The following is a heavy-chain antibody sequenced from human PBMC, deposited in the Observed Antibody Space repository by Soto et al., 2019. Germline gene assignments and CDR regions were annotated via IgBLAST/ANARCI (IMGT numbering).Heavy chain of an antibody. D-gene: IGHD7-27*01. J-gene: IGHJ5*02. CDR2: IDSSGEK. CDR3: ARGHRAVAVRPWGDH. V-gene: IGHV2-26*01. CDR1: GLSITDSEMG. Sequence: QVTLKESGPVLVKPTEPLTLRCTVSGLSITDSEMGVSWSRQPPGQPLEWLAHIDSSGEKSYRTFLKSRLAISKDTSKSQIVLTMTNMDPADTATYYCARGHRAVAVRPWGDHWGQGIPLTVSS.